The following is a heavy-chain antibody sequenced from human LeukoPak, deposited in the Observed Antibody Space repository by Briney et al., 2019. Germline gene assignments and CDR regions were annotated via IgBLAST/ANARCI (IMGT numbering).Heavy chain of an antibody. D-gene: IGHD1-14*01. CDR1: GFTFSSYA. CDR2: ISGSGGST. V-gene: IGHV3-23*01. J-gene: IGHJ4*02. CDR3: AKGFSSLVYYYFDY. Sequence: GGSLRLSCAASGFTFSSYAMSWVRQAPGKGLEWVSAISGSGGSTYYADSVKGRFTISKDNSKNTLYLQMNSLRAEDTAVYYCAKGFSSLVYYYFDYWGQGTLVTVYS.